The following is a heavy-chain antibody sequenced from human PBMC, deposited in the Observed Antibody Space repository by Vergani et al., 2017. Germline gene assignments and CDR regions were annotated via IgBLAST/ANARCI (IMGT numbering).Heavy chain of an antibody. CDR2: ISSSSSYI. J-gene: IGHJ3*02. D-gene: IGHD5-24*01. CDR1: GFTFSSYS. CDR3: ARDEAQDGYNWGYAFDI. V-gene: IGHV3-21*01. Sequence: EVQLVESGGGLVKPGGSLGLSCAASGFTFSSYSMNWVRQAPGKGLEWVSSISSSSSYIYYADSVKGRFTISRDNAKNSLYLQMNSLRAEDTAVYYCARDEAQDGYNWGYAFDIWGQGTMVTVSS.